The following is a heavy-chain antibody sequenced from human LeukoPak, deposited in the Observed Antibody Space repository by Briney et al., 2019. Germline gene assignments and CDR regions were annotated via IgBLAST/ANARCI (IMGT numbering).Heavy chain of an antibody. CDR3: ARDGLEPQSPYYYYGMDV. CDR2: INPSGGST. D-gene: IGHD1-1*01. CDR1: GYTFTSYY. J-gene: IGHJ6*02. V-gene: IGHV1-46*01. Sequence: ASVKVSCKASGYTFTSYYMHWVRQAPGQGLEWMGIINPSGGSTSYAQKFQGRVTITADESTSTAYMELSSLRSEGTAVYYCARDGLEPQSPYYYYGMDVWGQGTTVTVSS.